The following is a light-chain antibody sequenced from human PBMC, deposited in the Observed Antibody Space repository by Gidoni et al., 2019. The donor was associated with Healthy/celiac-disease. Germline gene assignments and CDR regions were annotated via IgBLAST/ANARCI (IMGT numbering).Light chain of an antibody. CDR2: GAS. V-gene: IGKV3-20*01. J-gene: IGKJ5*01. CDR3: QQYGSSPYIT. Sequence: EIVLTQYPGTLSLSPGERATLSCRASQSVSSSYLAWYKQKPGQAPRLLIYGASSRATGIPDRFSGSGSGTDFTLTISRLEPEDFAVYYCQQYGSSPYITFGQGTRLEIK. CDR1: QSVSSSY.